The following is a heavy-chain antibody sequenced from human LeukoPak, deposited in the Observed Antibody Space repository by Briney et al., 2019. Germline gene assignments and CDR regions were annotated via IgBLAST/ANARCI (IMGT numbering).Heavy chain of an antibody. CDR3: ARRSAAKDAFDI. J-gene: IGHJ3*02. Sequence: PGGSLRLSCAASGFTFDDYAMHWVRQAPGKGLEWVSAVSGSGSTTYYARSVKGRFTVSRDNSKNTLYLQMNSLRAEDTAVYYCARRSAAKDAFDIWGQGTMVTVSS. CDR2: VSGSGSTT. V-gene: IGHV3-23*01. CDR1: GFTFDDYA. D-gene: IGHD6-25*01.